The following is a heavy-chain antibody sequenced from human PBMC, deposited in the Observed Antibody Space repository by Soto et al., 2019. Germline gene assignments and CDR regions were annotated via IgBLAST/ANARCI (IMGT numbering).Heavy chain of an antibody. CDR1: GFSLSDYS. J-gene: IGHJ5*02. D-gene: IGHD6-13*01. CDR2: ISSSSSFI. CDR3: ARHKGWFDSSSWTHFDP. Sequence: GGSLRLSCAASGFSLSDYSMNWIRQAPGKGLEWVAYISSSSSFIHYAESMKGRFTISRDNAKNSLYLQMNSLRAEDTAVYYCARHKGWFDSSSWTHFDPWGQGTLVPVSS. V-gene: IGHV3-21*01.